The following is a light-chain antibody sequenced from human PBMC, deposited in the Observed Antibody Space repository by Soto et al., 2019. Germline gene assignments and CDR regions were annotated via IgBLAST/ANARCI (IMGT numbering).Light chain of an antibody. J-gene: IGKJ5*01. Sequence: DIQLTQSPSFLSASVGDRVTITCRASQGISSFFAWYQQKPGKAPKLLIYAASTLQSGVPSRFSGSGSGTEFTLTISSLQPEDFATYYCQQLNSYPITFGQGTRLEIK. CDR3: QQLNSYPIT. V-gene: IGKV1-9*01. CDR1: QGISSF. CDR2: AAS.